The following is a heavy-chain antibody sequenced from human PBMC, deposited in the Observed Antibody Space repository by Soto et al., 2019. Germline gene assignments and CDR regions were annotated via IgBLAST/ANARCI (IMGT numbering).Heavy chain of an antibody. J-gene: IGHJ5*02. CDR2: ISTTVRII. D-gene: IGHD5-12*01. Sequence: QVHLVESGGGLVKPGGSLRLSCAAYGFTFSAYYISWIRQAPGKGLEWVSYISTTVRIIYYADSVKGRFTMSRDNDKNPLHLQMNTLRAEYTDISYWARNAVDLATIVYHWSQGTLVTVSS. CDR3: ARNAVDLATIVYH. CDR1: GFTFSAYY. V-gene: IGHV3-11*01.